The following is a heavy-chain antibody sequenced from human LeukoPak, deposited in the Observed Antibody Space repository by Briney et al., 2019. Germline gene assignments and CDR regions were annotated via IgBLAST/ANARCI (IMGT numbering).Heavy chain of an antibody. CDR2: IIPIFGTA. CDR1: GGTFSSYA. CDR3: ARDWGYYDSSRYILVDY. J-gene: IGHJ4*02. D-gene: IGHD3-22*01. Sequence: GASVKVSCKASGGTFSSYAICWVRQAPGQGLEWMGRIIPIFGTANYAQKFQGRVTITTDESTSTAYMELSSLRSEDTAVYYCARDWGYYDSSRYILVDYWGQGTLVTVSS. V-gene: IGHV1-69*05.